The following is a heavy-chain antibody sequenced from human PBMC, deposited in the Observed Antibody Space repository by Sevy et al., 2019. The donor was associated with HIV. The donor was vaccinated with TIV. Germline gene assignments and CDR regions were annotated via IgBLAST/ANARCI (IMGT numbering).Heavy chain of an antibody. CDR2: IWSDGAYK. V-gene: IGHV3-33*01. Sequence: GGSPRLSCTTSGFTFSAYAMHWVRQAPGKGLEWVAIIWSDGAYKYHGDSVKGRFTISRDNSKNTMYLQMNSLRVEDTAVYYCARGGYYYDNAGYYAFDSWGQGTLVTVSS. CDR3: ARGGYYYDNAGYYAFDS. CDR1: GFTFSAYA. D-gene: IGHD3-22*01. J-gene: IGHJ4*02.